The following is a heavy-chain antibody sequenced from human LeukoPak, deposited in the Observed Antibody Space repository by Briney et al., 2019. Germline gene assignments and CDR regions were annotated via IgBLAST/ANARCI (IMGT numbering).Heavy chain of an antibody. CDR3: ARDQDSSGYYSRFDY. D-gene: IGHD3-22*01. V-gene: IGHV3-7*01. Sequence: GGSLRLSCAASGFTFSSYWMSWVRQVPGKGLEWVANIKQDGSEKYYVDSVKGRFTISRDNAKNSLYLQMNSLRAEDTAVYYCARDQDSSGYYSRFDYWGQGTLVTVSS. J-gene: IGHJ4*02. CDR2: IKQDGSEK. CDR1: GFTFSSYW.